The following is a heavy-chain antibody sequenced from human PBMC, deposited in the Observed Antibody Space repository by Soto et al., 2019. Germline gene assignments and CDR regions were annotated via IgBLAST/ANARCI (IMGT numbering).Heavy chain of an antibody. CDR1: GGSVSSGSYY. Sequence: PSETLSLTCTVSGGSVSSGSYYWSWIRQPPGKGLEWIGYIYYSGSTNYNPSLKSRVTISVDTSKNQFSLKLSSVTAADTAVYYCARGFHRWSGYYTGYWFDPCGQGTLVTVSS. V-gene: IGHV4-61*01. J-gene: IGHJ5*02. CDR3: ARGFHRWSGYYTGYWFDP. D-gene: IGHD3-3*01. CDR2: IYYSGST.